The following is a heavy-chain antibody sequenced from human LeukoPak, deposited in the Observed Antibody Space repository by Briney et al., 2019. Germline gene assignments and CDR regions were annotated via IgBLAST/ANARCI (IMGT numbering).Heavy chain of an antibody. V-gene: IGHV4-59*01. J-gene: IGHJ6*03. CDR3: ASSPPGSSGYHAYYYYYMEV. CDR1: GGSISSYY. Sequence: SETLSLTCTVSGGSISSYYWSWIRQPPGKGLEWIGYIFYSGSTNYNPSLKSRVTISVDTSKNQFSLKLSSVTAADTAVYYCASSPPGSSGYHAYYYYYMEVGGKGTTVTVSS. D-gene: IGHD6-13*01. CDR2: IFYSGST.